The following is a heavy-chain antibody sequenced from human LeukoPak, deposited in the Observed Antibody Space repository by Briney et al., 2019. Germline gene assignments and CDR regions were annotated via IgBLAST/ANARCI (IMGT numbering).Heavy chain of an antibody. CDR3: ARDPGQYYDILTGYYTPYYFDY. CDR2: ISTYNGDT. V-gene: IGHV1-18*01. Sequence: GASVKVSCKASGYKFSNYGINWVRQAPGQGPEWMGWISTYNGDTDYAQKLQGRVTLTTDTSTSTAYMELRSLTSDDTAVYYCARDPGQYYDILTGYYTPYYFDYWGQGTLVAVSS. J-gene: IGHJ4*02. CDR1: GYKFSNYG. D-gene: IGHD3-9*01.